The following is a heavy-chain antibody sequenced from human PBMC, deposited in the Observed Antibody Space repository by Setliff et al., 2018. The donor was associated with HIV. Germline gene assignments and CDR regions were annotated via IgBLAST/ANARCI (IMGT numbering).Heavy chain of an antibody. J-gene: IGHJ4*02. CDR3: ASTQDSSNWSFDY. CDR1: GYTFTSYY. D-gene: IGHD6-13*01. Sequence: ASVKVSCKASGYTFTSYYMSWVRQAPGQGLEWMGIINPSGGSTTYSQKFQGRVTMTRDTSTRTVYMDLSSLRSEDTAIYYCASTQDSSNWSFDYWGQGTLGTVSS. CDR2: INPSGGST. V-gene: IGHV1-46*01.